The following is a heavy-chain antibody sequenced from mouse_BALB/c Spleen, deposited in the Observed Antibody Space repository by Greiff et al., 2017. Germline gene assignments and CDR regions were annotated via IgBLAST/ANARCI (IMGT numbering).Heavy chain of an antibody. CDR3: ARSYGSTDFDY. CDR1: GFNIKDTY. V-gene: IGHV14-3*02. Sequence: EVKLVESGAELVKPGASVKLSCTASGFNIKDTYMHWVKQRPEQGLEWIGRIDPANGNTKYDPKFQGKATITADTSSNTAYLQLSSLTSEDTAVYYCARSYGSTDFDYWGQGTTLTVSS. J-gene: IGHJ2*01. CDR2: IDPANGNT. D-gene: IGHD1-1*01.